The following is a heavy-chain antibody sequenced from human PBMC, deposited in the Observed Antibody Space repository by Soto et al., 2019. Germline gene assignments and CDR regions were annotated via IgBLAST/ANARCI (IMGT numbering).Heavy chain of an antibody. CDR3: ARARFDSWSHIYYGLDV. CDR2: INHSGTT. Sequence: LSLTCAVYGGSFSGYSWTWLRQPPGKGLEWIGEINHSGTTDYNPALKSRVTMSADTSKNQFXXXXXXXXXXXXXXYYCARARFDSWSHIYYGLDVWGQGTTVTVSS. D-gene: IGHD3-3*01. CDR1: GGSFSGYS. V-gene: IGHV4-34*01. J-gene: IGHJ6*02.